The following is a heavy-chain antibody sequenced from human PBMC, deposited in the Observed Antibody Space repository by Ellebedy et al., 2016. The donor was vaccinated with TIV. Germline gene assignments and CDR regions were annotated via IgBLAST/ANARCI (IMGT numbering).Heavy chain of an antibody. V-gene: IGHV3-23*01. CDR1: GFTFSSYA. J-gene: IGHJ6*02. CDR2: ISGSGGST. CDR3: AKDGTTGTTQSKPYGMDV. Sequence: GGSLRLXXAASGFTFSSYAMSWVRQAPGKGLEWVSAISGSGGSTYYADSVKGRFTISRDNSKNTLYLQMNSLRAEDTAVYYCAKDGTTGTTQSKPYGMDVWGQGTTVTVSS. D-gene: IGHD1-1*01.